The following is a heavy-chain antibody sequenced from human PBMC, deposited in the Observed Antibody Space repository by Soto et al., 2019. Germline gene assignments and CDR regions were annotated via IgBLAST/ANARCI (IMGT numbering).Heavy chain of an antibody. CDR1: GFTFDDYA. D-gene: IGHD3-22*01. CDR3: AASRASVSSDYSGFHYGMDV. J-gene: IGHJ6*02. V-gene: IGHV3-9*01. Sequence: EVQLVESGGDLVQPGRSLRLSCAASGFTFDDYAMHWVRQVPGKGLQWVSGLSWNGVTIGYAASVKGRFTISRDNAKKSLYLQMNGLRPDDTALYYCAASRASVSSDYSGFHYGMDVWGLGTTVAVSS. CDR2: LSWNGVTI.